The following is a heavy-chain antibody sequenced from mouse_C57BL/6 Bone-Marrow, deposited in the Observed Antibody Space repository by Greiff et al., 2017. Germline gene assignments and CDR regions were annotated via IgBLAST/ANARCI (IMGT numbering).Heavy chain of an antibody. Sequence: EVQLQQSGAELVRPGASVKLSCTASGFNIKDDYMPWVKQRPEQGLEWIGWIDPENGDTEYASKFQGKATITADTSSNTAYLQLSSLTSEDTAVYYCTTIITTGYWGQGTTLTVSS. V-gene: IGHV14-4*01. D-gene: IGHD1-2*01. J-gene: IGHJ2*01. CDR1: GFNIKDDY. CDR2: IDPENGDT. CDR3: TTIITTGY.